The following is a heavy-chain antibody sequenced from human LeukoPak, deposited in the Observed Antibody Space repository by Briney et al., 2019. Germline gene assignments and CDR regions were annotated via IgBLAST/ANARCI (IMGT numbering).Heavy chain of an antibody. CDR3: ARECSSTTCYTRSFDP. V-gene: IGHV4-38-2*02. Sequence: SETLSLTCTVSGYSISSGYYWGWIRQPPGKGLEWIGNIYHSGSTYYNPSLKSRVTMSRDTSKNQFSLNLNSVTATDTAVHYCARECSSTTCYTRSFDPWGQGTLVTVSS. J-gene: IGHJ5*02. D-gene: IGHD2-2*02. CDR2: IYHSGST. CDR1: GYSISSGYY.